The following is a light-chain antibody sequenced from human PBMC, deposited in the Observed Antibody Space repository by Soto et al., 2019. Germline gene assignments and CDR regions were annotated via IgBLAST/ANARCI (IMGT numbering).Light chain of an antibody. V-gene: IGKV1-39*01. CDR2: GAS. CDR1: QSIANY. Sequence: DIQMTQSPSSLSASVGDRVTITCRASQSIANYLNWYQQRPGKAPKLLIYGASTLHSGVPSNFSGSRHGTDLTLTIRRLQLEDFATSYCQQSFTTPRTFGQGTKVDIK. CDR3: QQSFTTPRT. J-gene: IGKJ1*01.